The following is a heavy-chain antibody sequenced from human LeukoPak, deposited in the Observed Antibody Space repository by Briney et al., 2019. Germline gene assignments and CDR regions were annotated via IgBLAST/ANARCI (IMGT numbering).Heavy chain of an antibody. CDR3: ARDHNYAFDN. Sequence: GGSLRLSCTASGFPFFDYSMNWVREAPGKGLECNSYNGISSGTTKYAFSVKGRFTITADNVKNSLYLQMNSLRVEDTAVYYCARDHNYAFDNWGQGTLVSVSS. CDR2: NGISSGTT. D-gene: IGHD1-1*01. V-gene: IGHV3-48*04. CDR1: GFPFFDYS. J-gene: IGHJ4*02.